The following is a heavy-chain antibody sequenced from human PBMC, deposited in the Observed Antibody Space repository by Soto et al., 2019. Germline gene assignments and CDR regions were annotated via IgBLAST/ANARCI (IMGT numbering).Heavy chain of an antibody. CDR1: GGSVSRGSYY. Sequence: LSLTCTVSGGSVSRGSYYWSWIRPPPGKGLEWIGYIYYSGSTNYNPSLKSRVTISVDTSKNQFSLKLSSVTAADTAVYYCARDRIAAVGKGTGTFDYWGQGTLVTVSS. D-gene: IGHD6-13*01. J-gene: IGHJ4*02. V-gene: IGHV4-61*01. CDR2: IYYSGST. CDR3: ARDRIAAVGKGTGTFDY.